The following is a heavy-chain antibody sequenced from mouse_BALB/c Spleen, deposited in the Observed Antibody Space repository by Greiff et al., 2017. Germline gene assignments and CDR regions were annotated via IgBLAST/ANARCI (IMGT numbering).Heavy chain of an antibody. V-gene: IGHV1-69*02. Sequence: QVQLQQFGAELVKPGASVKMSCKASGYTFTDYWMHWVKQRPGQGLEWIGAIDTSDSYTSYNQKFKGKATLTVDESSSTAYMQLSSLTSEDSAVYYCASGYPWFAYWGQGTLVTVSA. CDR2: IDTSDSYT. CDR3: ASGYPWFAY. J-gene: IGHJ3*01. CDR1: GYTFTDYW. D-gene: IGHD2-2*01.